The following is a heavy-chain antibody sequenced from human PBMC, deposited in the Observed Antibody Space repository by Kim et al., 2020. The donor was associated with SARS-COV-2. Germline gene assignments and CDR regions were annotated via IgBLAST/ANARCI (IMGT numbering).Heavy chain of an antibody. D-gene: IGHD5-18*01. J-gene: IGHJ6*02. CDR2: TYYRSKWYN. CDR3: ARVVIGIQLWTDYYYGMDV. CDR1: GDSVSSNSAA. Sequence: SQTLSLTCAISGDSVSSNSAAWNWIRQSPSRGLEWLGRTYYRSKWYNDYAVSVKSLITINPDTSKNQFSLQLNSVTPEDTAVYYCARVVIGIQLWTDYYYGMDVWGQGTTVTVSS. V-gene: IGHV6-1*01.